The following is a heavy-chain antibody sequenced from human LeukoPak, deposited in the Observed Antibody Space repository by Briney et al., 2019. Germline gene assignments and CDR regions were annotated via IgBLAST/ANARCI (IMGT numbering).Heavy chain of an antibody. J-gene: IGHJ6*02. Sequence: SETLSLTCAVYGGSFSGYYWSWIRQPPGKGLEWIGEINHSGSTNYDPSLKSRVTISVDTSKNQFSLKLSSVTAADTAVYYCARVSGQYYYGSGSYYSRPIYGMDVWGQGTTVTVSS. CDR1: GGSFSGYY. V-gene: IGHV4-34*01. CDR2: INHSGST. D-gene: IGHD3-10*01. CDR3: ARVSGQYYYGSGSYYSRPIYGMDV.